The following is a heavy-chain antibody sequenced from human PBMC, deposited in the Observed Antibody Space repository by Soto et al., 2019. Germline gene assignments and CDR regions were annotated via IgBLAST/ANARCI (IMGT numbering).Heavy chain of an antibody. CDR2: IYPGDSDT. J-gene: IGHJ4*02. V-gene: IGHV5-51*01. Sequence: GAAVKISGEGSGYSVTSYWIGWVRQMPGKGLEWMGIIYPGDSDTRYSPSFQGQVTISADKSISTAYLQWSSLKASDTAMYYCARLRRDGYNVWGQGTLVTVSS. CDR1: GYSVTSYW. D-gene: IGHD5-12*01. CDR3: ARLRRDGYNV.